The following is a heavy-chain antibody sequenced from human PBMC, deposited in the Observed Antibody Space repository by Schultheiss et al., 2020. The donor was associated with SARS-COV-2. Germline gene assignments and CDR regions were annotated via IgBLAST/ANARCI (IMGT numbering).Heavy chain of an antibody. CDR3: AREGVAAAAPDY. J-gene: IGHJ4*02. CDR1: GGSFSGFY. V-gene: IGHV4-34*01. CDR2: INHSGST. D-gene: IGHD6-13*01. Sequence: SETLSLTCAVYGGSFSGFYWSWIRQPPGKGLEWIGEINHSGSTNYNPSLKSRVTISEDTSKNQFSLKLSSVTAADTAVYYCAREGVAAAAPDYWGQGTLVTVSS.